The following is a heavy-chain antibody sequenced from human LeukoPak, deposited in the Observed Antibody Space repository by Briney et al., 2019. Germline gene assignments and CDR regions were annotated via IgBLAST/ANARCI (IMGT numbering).Heavy chain of an antibody. CDR2: INPNSGGT. CDR1: GYTFTGYY. V-gene: IGHV1-2*02. J-gene: IGHJ5*02. CDR3: AREFVLTGYYNENWFDP. D-gene: IGHD3-9*01. Sequence: ASVKVSCKASGYTFTGYYMHWVRQAPGQGREWMGWINPNSGGTNYAQKFQGRVTMTRDTSISTAYMELSRLRSDDTAVYYCAREFVLTGYYNENWFDPWGQGTLVTVSS.